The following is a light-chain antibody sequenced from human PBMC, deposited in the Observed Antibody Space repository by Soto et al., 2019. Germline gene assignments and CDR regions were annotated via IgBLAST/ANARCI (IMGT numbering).Light chain of an antibody. CDR2: DAS. V-gene: IGKV1-5*01. Sequence: DIQMTQSPSTLSASVGDRVTITCRASQSISSWLAWYQQKPGKAPKLLIYDASSLEGGVPSRFSGSGSGTEFTLTISSLQPDDFATYYCQQYNSYSLTFGGGTKVDIK. CDR3: QQYNSYSLT. J-gene: IGKJ4*01. CDR1: QSISSW.